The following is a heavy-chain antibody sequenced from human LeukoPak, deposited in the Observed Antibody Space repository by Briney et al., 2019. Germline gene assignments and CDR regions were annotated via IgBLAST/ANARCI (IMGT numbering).Heavy chain of an antibody. CDR1: GFTLRNYA. Sequence: GGSLRLSCAASGFTLRNYAMSWVRQPQGKGLEWASGIGAGDKYTYRIDSVKGRSTITRDNSKNTLYLQMNSLRAEDTAVYYCARGAGGGIQRWVDIWGQGTMVTVSS. J-gene: IGHJ3*02. CDR3: ARGAGGGIQRWVDI. D-gene: IGHD2-8*02. V-gene: IGHV3-23*01. CDR2: IGAGDKYT.